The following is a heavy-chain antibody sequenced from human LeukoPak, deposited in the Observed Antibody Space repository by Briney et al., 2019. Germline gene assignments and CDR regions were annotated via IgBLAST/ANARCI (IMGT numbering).Heavy chain of an antibody. CDR2: IFYSGST. J-gene: IGHJ4*02. CDR1: GASISISNYY. V-gene: IGHV4-39*01. Sequence: ASETLSLTCTVSGASISISNYYRGWIRQTPGKGLEWIGDIFYSGSTHYNPSLKSRITMSVDTSKIQFSLKLNSMTAADTAVYYCARLRYNWNYGLFDYWGQGSLVTVSS. CDR3: ARLRYNWNYGLFDY. D-gene: IGHD1-7*01.